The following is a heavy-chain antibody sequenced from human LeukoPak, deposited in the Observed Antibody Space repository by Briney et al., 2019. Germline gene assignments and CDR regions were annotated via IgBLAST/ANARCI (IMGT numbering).Heavy chain of an antibody. CDR1: GYTFTVYY. CDR2: SNPNSGST. D-gene: IGHD3-16*01. J-gene: IGHJ4*02. Sequence: ASVKVSSTASGYTFTVYYVHWVRQAPGPGHAWIGWSNPNSGSTNYAQKFQGRVTMTRDTSISTASMEFSSLTCGARAVPYFSRAGGGLDYWGQGTLVTVSS. CDR3: SRAGGGLDY. V-gene: IGHV1-2*02.